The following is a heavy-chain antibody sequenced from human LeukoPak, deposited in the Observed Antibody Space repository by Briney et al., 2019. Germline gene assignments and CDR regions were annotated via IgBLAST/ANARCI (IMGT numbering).Heavy chain of an antibody. CDR1: GLTFSTYG. CDR2: ISPDGSKT. Sequence: GGSLRLSCAASGLTFSTYGMHWVRQAPGKGLEWVAVISPDGSKTDSLESVKGRFTVSRDNSNNTLYLQINSVKAEDTAVYFCAKDPISGPQKHYYYGLDVWGQGTSVTVSS. CDR3: AKDPISGPQKHYYYGLDV. J-gene: IGHJ6*02. D-gene: IGHD6-19*01. V-gene: IGHV3-30*18.